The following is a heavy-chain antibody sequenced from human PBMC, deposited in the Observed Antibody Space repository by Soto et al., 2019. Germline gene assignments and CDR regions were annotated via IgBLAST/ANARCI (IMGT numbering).Heavy chain of an antibody. V-gene: IGHV4-59*01. D-gene: IGHD6-19*01. CDR2: IYYSGST. CDR1: GGSISSYY. Sequence: SETLSLTCTVSGGSISSYYWSWIRQPPGKGLEWIGYIYYSGSTNYNPSLKSRVTISVDTSKNQFSLKLSSVTAADTAVYYCARVGIAVANYWFDPWGQGTLVTV. CDR3: ARVGIAVANYWFDP. J-gene: IGHJ5*02.